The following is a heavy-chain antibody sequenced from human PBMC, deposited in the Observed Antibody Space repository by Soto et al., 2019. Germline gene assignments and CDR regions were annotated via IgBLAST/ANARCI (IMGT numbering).Heavy chain of an antibody. Sequence: PSETLSLTCTVSGGSISSYYWSWIRQPPGKGLEWIGYIYYSGSTNYNPSLKSRVTISVDTSKNQFSLKLSSVTAADTAVYYCARVTGYCISTSCSAPGDYYYGMDVWGQGTTVT. CDR3: ARVTGYCISTSCSAPGDYYYGMDV. V-gene: IGHV4-59*01. CDR2: IYYSGST. CDR1: GGSISSYY. D-gene: IGHD2-2*03. J-gene: IGHJ6*02.